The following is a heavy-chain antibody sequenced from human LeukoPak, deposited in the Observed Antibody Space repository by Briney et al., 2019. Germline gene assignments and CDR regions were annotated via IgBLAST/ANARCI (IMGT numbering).Heavy chain of an antibody. Sequence: GGSLRLSCAAFGFTFSSYAMSWVRQAPGKGLEWVSTIIGSGGNTFYADSVKGRFTISRDNSKNTLSLQLTSLRAEDTGIYFCARDGGHPLTSYYRAYWGQGTLVTVSS. CDR2: IIGSGGNT. J-gene: IGHJ4*02. CDR1: GFTFSSYA. V-gene: IGHV3-23*01. CDR3: ARDGGHPLTSYYRAY. D-gene: IGHD4-11*01.